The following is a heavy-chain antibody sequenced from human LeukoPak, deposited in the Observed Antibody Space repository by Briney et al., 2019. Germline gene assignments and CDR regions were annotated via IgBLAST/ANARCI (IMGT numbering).Heavy chain of an antibody. D-gene: IGHD6-19*01. Sequence: SETLSLTCTVSGGSFSSYYWNWIRQPAGKGLEWIGRIYTTGSTNYNPSLNSRVTISVDTSKNQFSLKLSSVTAADTAVYHCARVFSSGWYSYFDYWGQGTLVTISS. CDR2: IYTTGST. CDR1: GGSFSSYY. J-gene: IGHJ4*02. CDR3: ARVFSSGWYSYFDY. V-gene: IGHV4-4*07.